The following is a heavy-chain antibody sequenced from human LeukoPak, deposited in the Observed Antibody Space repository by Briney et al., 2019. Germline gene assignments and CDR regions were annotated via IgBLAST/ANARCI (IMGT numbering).Heavy chain of an antibody. CDR3: ATDGQVCFQGGLDY. D-gene: IGHD3/OR15-3a*01. Sequence: GGSLRLSCAASGFTFSIYAMSWVRQAPGKGLEGVSAISGSGSSTYYADAVKGRFTISRDNSKNSLYRQLHSLSAQDTAVYYCATDGQVCFQGGLDYWRQGPLVTVSS. V-gene: IGHV3-23*01. J-gene: IGHJ4*02. CDR2: ISGSGSST. CDR1: GFTFSIYA.